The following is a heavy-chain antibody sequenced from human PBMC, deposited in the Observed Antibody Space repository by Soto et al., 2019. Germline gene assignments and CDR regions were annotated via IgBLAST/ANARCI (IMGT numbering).Heavy chain of an antibody. CDR2: INRDGSST. Sequence: GSLRLSCVASGXTLSSYRLHGVRRAPGKGPVWVSRINRDGSSTHYADSVKGRFTISRDNAKNTVYMQMKSLGAADTAVYHCARDLRGPYDYWGQGTLATVSS. D-gene: IGHD3-10*01. V-gene: IGHV3-74*01. J-gene: IGHJ4*02. CDR3: ARDLRGPYDY. CDR1: GXTLSSYR.